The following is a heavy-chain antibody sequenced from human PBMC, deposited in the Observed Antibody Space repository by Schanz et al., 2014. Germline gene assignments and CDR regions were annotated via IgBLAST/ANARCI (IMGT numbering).Heavy chain of an antibody. V-gene: IGHV3-23*04. CDR1: GFTFSTYA. D-gene: IGHD5-12*01. Sequence: EVQLVESGGGLVQPGGSLRLSCATSGFTFSTYAMSWVRQAPGKGLEWVSGISGSGVITYYEDSVKGRFTVSRDNSKNTVYLHMNSLRDEDTAVYYCAKDMNREATAPESWGQGTLVVVSS. CDR2: ISGSGVIT. CDR3: AKDMNREATAPES. J-gene: IGHJ5*02.